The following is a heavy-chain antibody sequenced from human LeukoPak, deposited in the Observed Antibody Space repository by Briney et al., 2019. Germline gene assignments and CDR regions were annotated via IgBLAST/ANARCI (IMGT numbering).Heavy chain of an antibody. D-gene: IGHD5-18*01. Sequence: GGSLRLSCAASGFTFSSYGMSWVRQAPGKGLEWVSAISGSGGSTYYADSVKGRFTISRDNSKNTLYLQMNSLRAEDTTVYYCAKPPFTAMVNDAFDIWGQGTMVTVSS. CDR1: GFTFSSYG. CDR3: AKPPFTAMVNDAFDI. CDR2: ISGSGGST. J-gene: IGHJ3*02. V-gene: IGHV3-23*01.